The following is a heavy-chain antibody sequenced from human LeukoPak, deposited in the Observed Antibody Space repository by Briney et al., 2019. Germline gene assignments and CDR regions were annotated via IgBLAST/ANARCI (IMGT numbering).Heavy chain of an antibody. J-gene: IGHJ6*03. CDR1: GGSISSYY. D-gene: IGHD3-10*01. CDR3: ARVSGTYYYYMDV. V-gene: IGHV4-59*01. Sequence: SETLSLTCTVSGGSISSYYWSWIRQPPGRGLEWIGYIYYSGSTNYNPSLKSRVTISVDTSKNQFSLKLSSVTAADTAVYYCARVSGTYYYYMDVWGKGTTVTVSS. CDR2: IYYSGST.